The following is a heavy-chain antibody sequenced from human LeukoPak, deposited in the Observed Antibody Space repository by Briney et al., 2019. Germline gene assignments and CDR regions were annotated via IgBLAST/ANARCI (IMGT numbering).Heavy chain of an antibody. Sequence: GGSLRLSCAASGFTFSSYAMSWVRQAPGKGLEWVSAISGSGGSTYYADSVKGRFTISRDNSKNTLYLQMNSLRAEDTAVYYRAKDGYSYGSFDYWGQGTLVTVSS. J-gene: IGHJ4*02. CDR2: ISGSGGST. D-gene: IGHD5-18*01. CDR3: AKDGYSYGSFDY. V-gene: IGHV3-23*01. CDR1: GFTFSSYA.